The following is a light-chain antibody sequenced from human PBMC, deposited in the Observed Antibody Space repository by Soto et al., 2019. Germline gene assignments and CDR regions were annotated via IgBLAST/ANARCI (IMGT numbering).Light chain of an antibody. CDR2: GAS. CDR3: QQYHKWPPIT. CDR1: QSVSSN. Sequence: EIVMTQPPATLSVSPGERATLSSRASQSVSSNLAWYQQIPGQAPRLLIHGASTRATGIPARFSGSGSGTEFTLTITSLQSEDFAVYYCQQYHKWPPITFGQGTRLEIK. J-gene: IGKJ5*01. V-gene: IGKV3-15*01.